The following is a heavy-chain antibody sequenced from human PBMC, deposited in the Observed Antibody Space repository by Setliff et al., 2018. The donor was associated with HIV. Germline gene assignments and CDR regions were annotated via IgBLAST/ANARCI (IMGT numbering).Heavy chain of an antibody. J-gene: IGHJ6*03. CDR1: GGSISSSNYY. CDR3: ATRNTLRYFEWLNYYYYYMDF. D-gene: IGHD3-9*01. Sequence: SETLSLTCTVSGGSISSSNYYWGWIRQPPGKGPEWIGSIYYSGNAYYNPSLKSRVTISVDTSENQFTLKLSSVTAADTAVYYCATRNTLRYFEWLNYYYYYMDFWGKGTTVTVSS. V-gene: IGHV4-39*01. CDR2: IYYSGNA.